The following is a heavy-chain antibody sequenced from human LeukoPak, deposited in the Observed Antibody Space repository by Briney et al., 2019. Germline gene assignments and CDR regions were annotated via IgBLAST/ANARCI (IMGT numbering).Heavy chain of an antibody. Sequence: PSETLSLTCPVSGASISSSSYYWGWIRQPPGKGLEWIWRIYYSGSTYYNPSLNSRVTISVDTSKNQISLKLSSVTAADTAVYYCARPGIAAVNGMDVWGEGTTVTVS. CDR1: GASISSSSYY. D-gene: IGHD6-13*01. CDR3: ARPGIAAVNGMDV. V-gene: IGHV4-39*01. J-gene: IGHJ6*01. CDR2: IYYSGST.